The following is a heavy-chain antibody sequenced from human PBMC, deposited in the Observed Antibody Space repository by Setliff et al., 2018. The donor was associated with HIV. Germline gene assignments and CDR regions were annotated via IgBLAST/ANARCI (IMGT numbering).Heavy chain of an antibody. Sequence: PGGSLRLSCAASGFTFSNYGIHWVRQAPGKGLEWVAFIPYDGSNKYYGDSVKGRFTISRDNSKNTVYLQMNSLRPEDTALYYCAKDFGYSSGWYLVSGVSDIWGQGTMVTVSS. J-gene: IGHJ3*02. V-gene: IGHV3-30*02. CDR1: GFTFSNYG. D-gene: IGHD6-19*01. CDR2: IPYDGSNK. CDR3: AKDFGYSSGWYLVSGVSDI.